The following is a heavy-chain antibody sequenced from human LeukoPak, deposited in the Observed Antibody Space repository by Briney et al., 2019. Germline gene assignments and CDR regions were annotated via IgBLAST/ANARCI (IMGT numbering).Heavy chain of an antibody. V-gene: IGHV3-33*01. CDR3: ERDLGGTNRCYFDR. Sequence: PGGSLRLSCVASGFTFSGYGMHWVRQAPGKGLEWVAVIWYDGSKTYYADSVKGRFTISRDNSKDTLYLQMSSLRVEDTAAYYCERDLGGTNRCYFDRGGGGPVVTVSS. J-gene: IGHJ4*02. CDR1: GFTFSGYG. CDR2: IWYDGSKT. D-gene: IGHD3-9*01.